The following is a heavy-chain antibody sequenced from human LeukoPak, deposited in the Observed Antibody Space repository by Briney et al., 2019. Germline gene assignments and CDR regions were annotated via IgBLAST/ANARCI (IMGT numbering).Heavy chain of an antibody. Sequence: GGSLRLSCAASGFTVSSNYMSWVRRAPGKGLEWVSVIYSGGSTYYADSVKGRFTISRDNSKNTLYLQMNSLRAEDTAVYYCARDYYDSSGYNDYWGQGTLVTVPS. CDR2: IYSGGST. CDR3: ARDYYDSSGYNDY. D-gene: IGHD3-22*01. CDR1: GFTVSSNY. V-gene: IGHV3-53*01. J-gene: IGHJ4*02.